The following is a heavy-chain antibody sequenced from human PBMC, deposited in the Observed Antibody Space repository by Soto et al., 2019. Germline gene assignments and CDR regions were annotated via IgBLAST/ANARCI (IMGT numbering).Heavy chain of an antibody. Sequence: QVQLQESGPGLVKPSQTLSLTCTVSGGSISSGGYYWSWIRQHPGKGLEWIGHIYYSGTIYYNPSLRSRVTISVDPSKTQFSLKLRSVTAADTAVYYCARTQYMRMVRGACYGMDVWGQGTTVTVSS. CDR2: IYYSGTI. V-gene: IGHV4-31*03. J-gene: IGHJ6*02. D-gene: IGHD3-10*01. CDR3: ARTQYMRMVRGACYGMDV. CDR1: GGSISSGGYY.